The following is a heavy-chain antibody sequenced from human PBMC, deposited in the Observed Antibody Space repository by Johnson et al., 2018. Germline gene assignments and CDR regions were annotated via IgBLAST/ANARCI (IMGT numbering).Heavy chain of an antibody. CDR2: ISGSGGST. J-gene: IGHJ6*03. CDR3: AKVSSYYYYYMDV. CDR1: GFTFSSYS. Sequence: VQLVQSGGGLVKPGGSLRLSCAASGFTFSSYSMNWVRQAPGKGLEWVSSISGSGGSTYYADSVKGRFTISRDNSKNTLYLQMNSLRAEDTAVYYCAKVSSYYYYYMDVWGKGTTVTVSS. V-gene: IGHV3-23*04.